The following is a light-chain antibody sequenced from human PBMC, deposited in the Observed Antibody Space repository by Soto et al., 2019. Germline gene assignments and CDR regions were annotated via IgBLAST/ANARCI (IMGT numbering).Light chain of an antibody. CDR3: QQYYTIPRT. CDR1: QSLLYSSNNESL. V-gene: IGKV4-1*01. Sequence: DIVMTQSPDSLAVSLGERATINCKSSQSLLYSSNNESLLAWYQQKPGQPPKLLIYWASNRYSGVPDRFSGSGSGTDFTLTISSLQAEDVAIYYCQQYYTIPRTFGQGTKLEIK. J-gene: IGKJ2*01. CDR2: WAS.